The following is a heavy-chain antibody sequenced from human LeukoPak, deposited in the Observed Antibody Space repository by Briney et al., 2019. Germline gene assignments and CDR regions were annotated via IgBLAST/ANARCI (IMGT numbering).Heavy chain of an antibody. CDR3: ARQLGYCRDGSCYFDY. Sequence: GGSLRLSCAASGFPFSNYAMSWVRQAPGRGLEWVSAISGSGGSTYYADSVKGRFTISRDNSKNTLHLQMNSLRAEDTAVYHCARQLGYCRDGSCYFDYWGQGTLVPVSS. CDR2: ISGSGGST. D-gene: IGHD2-15*01. J-gene: IGHJ4*02. CDR1: GFPFSNYA. V-gene: IGHV3-23*01.